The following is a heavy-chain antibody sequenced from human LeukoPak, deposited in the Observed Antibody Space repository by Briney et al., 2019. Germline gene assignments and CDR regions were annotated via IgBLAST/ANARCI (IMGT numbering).Heavy chain of an antibody. J-gene: IGHJ3*02. CDR2: IRYDGSNK. V-gene: IGHV3-30*02. D-gene: IGHD2-2*01. CDR3: AKELGYCSSTSCYAFDI. Sequence: HPGGSLRLSCAASGFTFSSYGMHWVRQAPGKGLEWVAFIRYDGSNKYYADSVKGRFTFSRDNSKNTLYLQMNSLRAEDTAVYYCAKELGYCSSTSCYAFDIWGQGTMVTVSS. CDR1: GFTFSSYG.